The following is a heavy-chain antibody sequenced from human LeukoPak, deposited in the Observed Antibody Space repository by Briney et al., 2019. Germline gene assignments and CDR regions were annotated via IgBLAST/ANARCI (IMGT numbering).Heavy chain of an antibody. CDR3: AKRPRGNYLDPFDY. J-gene: IGHJ4*02. V-gene: IGHV3-48*01. CDR2: ITSSTKTL. CDR1: GFTFSTSG. D-gene: IGHD3-10*01. Sequence: GGSLRLSCAASGFTFSTSGLGWVRQAPGKGLEWLSYITSSTKTLYMDSVQGRFTISRDNSKNRLYLQMNSLRAEDTAVYYCAKRPRGNYLDPFDYWGQGTLVTVSS.